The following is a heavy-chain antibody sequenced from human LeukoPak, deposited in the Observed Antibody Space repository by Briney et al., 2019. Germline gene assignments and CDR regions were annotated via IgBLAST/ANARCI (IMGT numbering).Heavy chain of an antibody. V-gene: IGHV1-69*05. D-gene: IGHD3-22*01. CDR2: IIPIFGTA. J-gene: IGHJ4*02. CDR3: ARDVWSVYYDSSGYYSLGY. Sequence: SVKVSCKASGGTFSSYAISWVRQAPGQGLEWVGRIIPIFGTANYAQKFQGRVTITTDESTSTAYMEMSSLRSEDTAVYYCARDVWSVYYDSSGYYSLGYWGQGTLVTVSS. CDR1: GGTFSSYA.